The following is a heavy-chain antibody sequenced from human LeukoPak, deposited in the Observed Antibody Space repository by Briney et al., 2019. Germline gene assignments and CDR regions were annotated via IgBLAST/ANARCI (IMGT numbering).Heavy chain of an antibody. D-gene: IGHD3-3*01. J-gene: IGHJ4*02. Sequence: GESLKISCKGSGYSFTSYWIGWVRQMPGKGLEWMGNIYPGDSDTRYSPSFQGQVTISADESISTAYLQWSSLKASDTAMYYCARRRFGITIFGVVTPLFDYWGQGTLVTVSS. V-gene: IGHV5-51*01. CDR1: GYSFTSYW. CDR3: ARRRFGITIFGVVTPLFDY. CDR2: IYPGDSDT.